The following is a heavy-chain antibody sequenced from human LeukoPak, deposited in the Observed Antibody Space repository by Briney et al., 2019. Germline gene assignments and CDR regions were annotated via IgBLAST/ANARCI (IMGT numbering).Heavy chain of an antibody. V-gene: IGHV4-61*02. CDR1: GGSISSGSYY. CDR3: ASTRGYSYGR. J-gene: IGHJ4*02. CDR2: IYTSGST. Sequence: SETLSLTCTVSGGSISSGSYYWSWIRQPAGKGLEWIGRIYTSGSTNYNPSLKSRVTISVDTSKNQFSLKLSSVTAADTAVYYCASTRGYSYGRWGQGTLVTVSS. D-gene: IGHD5-18*01.